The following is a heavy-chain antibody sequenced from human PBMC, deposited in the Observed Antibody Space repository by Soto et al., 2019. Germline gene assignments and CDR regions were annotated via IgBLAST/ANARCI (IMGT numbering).Heavy chain of an antibody. CDR2: IYSGGST. J-gene: IGHJ4*02. D-gene: IGHD5-18*01. Sequence: GGSLRLSCAASGFTVSSNYMSWVRQAPGKGLEWVSVIYSGGSTYYADSVEGRFTISRDNSKNTLYLQMNSLRAEDTAVYYCAREGVVDTAMVHFDYWGQGTLVTVSS. CDR1: GFTVSSNY. V-gene: IGHV3-66*01. CDR3: AREGVVDTAMVHFDY.